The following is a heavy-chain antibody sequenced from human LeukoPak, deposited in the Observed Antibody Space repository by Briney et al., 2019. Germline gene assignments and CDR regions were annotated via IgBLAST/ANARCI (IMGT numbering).Heavy chain of an antibody. V-gene: IGHV4-39*01. CDR1: GGSISSSSYY. J-gene: IGHJ4*02. Sequence: PSETLSLTCTVSGGSISSSSYYWGWIRLPPGKGLEWIGSIYYSGSTYYNPSLKSRVTISVDTSKNQFSLKLSSVTAADTAVYYCARRYSSGWQSFDFWGQGTLVTVSS. CDR2: IYYSGST. D-gene: IGHD6-19*01. CDR3: ARRYSSGWQSFDF.